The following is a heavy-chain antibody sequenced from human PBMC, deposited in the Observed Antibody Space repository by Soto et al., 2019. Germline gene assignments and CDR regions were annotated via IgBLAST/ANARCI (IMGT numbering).Heavy chain of an antibody. J-gene: IGHJ4*02. D-gene: IGHD3-16*01. CDR2: ISYDGSDK. Sequence: GGSLRLSCAASGFTFSSYAMHWVRQAPGKGLEWVAVISYDGSDKYYADSVRGRFTLSRDNSKNTVYMQMDRLRPEDAAVYYCAKDEDFGPFDYWGQGTLVTVSS. CDR3: AKDEDFGPFDY. CDR1: GFTFSSYA. V-gene: IGHV3-30*04.